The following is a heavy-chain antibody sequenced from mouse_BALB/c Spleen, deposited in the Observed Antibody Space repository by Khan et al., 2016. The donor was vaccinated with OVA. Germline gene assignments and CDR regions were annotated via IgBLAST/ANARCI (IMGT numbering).Heavy chain of an antibody. CDR2: IWAGGST. D-gene: IGHD1-1*01. V-gene: IGHV2-9*02. J-gene: IGHJ3*01. Sequence: QVQLKESGPGLVAPSQTLSITCTVSGFSLSSYGVHWVRQPPGKGLEWLGVIWAGGSTNHNSALMSRLSISKDNSKSQVFLKMNSLQTDDTAMYDCARAFYYGAWFAYWGQGTLVTVSA. CDR3: ARAFYYGAWFAY. CDR1: GFSLSSYG.